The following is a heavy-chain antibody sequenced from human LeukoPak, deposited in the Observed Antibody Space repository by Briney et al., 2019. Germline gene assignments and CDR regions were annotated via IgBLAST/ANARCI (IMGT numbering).Heavy chain of an antibody. J-gene: IGHJ4*02. CDR3: AKGIAVAGLYYFDY. D-gene: IGHD6-19*01. V-gene: IGHV3-23*01. Sequence: GGSLRLSCAASGFTFSSVWMSWVRQAPGKGLELVSIISGNGGSTYYADSVKGQFTISRDNSKNTLYLQMNSLRAEDTAVYYCAKGIAVAGLYYFDYWGQGTLVTVSS. CDR1: GFTFSSVW. CDR2: ISGNGGST.